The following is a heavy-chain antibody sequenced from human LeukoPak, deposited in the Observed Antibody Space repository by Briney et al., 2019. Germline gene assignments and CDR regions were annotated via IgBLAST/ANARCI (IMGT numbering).Heavy chain of an antibody. V-gene: IGHV4-38-2*02. J-gene: IGHJ4*02. CDR2: IYHSGST. Sequence: SETLSLTCTVSGYSISSGYYWGWIRQPPGKGLEWIGSIYHSGSTYYNPSLKSRVTISVDTSKNQFSLKLSSVTAADTAVYYCARHRVCGYSSGWLVDVGDCLDFDYWGQGTLVTVSS. D-gene: IGHD6-19*01. CDR3: ARHRVCGYSSGWLVDVGDCLDFDY. CDR1: GYSISSGYY.